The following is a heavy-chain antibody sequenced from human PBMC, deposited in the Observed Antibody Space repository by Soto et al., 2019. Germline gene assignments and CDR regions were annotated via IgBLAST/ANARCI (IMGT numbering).Heavy chain of an antibody. J-gene: IGHJ4*02. D-gene: IGHD3-10*01. V-gene: IGHV1-3*04. CDR2: INTANGNT. CDR1: GCAFAAYA. CDR3: ARGGSALNRGVMYYFDN. Sequence: QVQLVQSGAEVKEPGASVRVSCKASGCAFAAYAIQWVRQAPGQGLEWMGWINTANGNTKIAQNFQGTVSFTRDISAKTAFMDLSSLTSEDTAVYYCARGGSALNRGVMYYFDNWGQGTPLTVSS.